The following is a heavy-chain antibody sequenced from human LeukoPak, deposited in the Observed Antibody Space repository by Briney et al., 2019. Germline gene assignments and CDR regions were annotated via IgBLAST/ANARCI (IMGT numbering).Heavy chain of an antibody. D-gene: IGHD3-10*01. V-gene: IGHV3-30*18. Sequence: GGSLRLSCAASGFTFSSYGMHWVRQAPGKGLEWVAVISYDGSNKYYADSVKGRFTISRDNSKNTLYLQMNSLRAEDTAVYYCVKDDSYYYGSGSTTPDYWGQGTLVTVSS. CDR2: ISYDGSNK. CDR3: VKDDSYYYGSGSTTPDY. CDR1: GFTFSSYG. J-gene: IGHJ4*02.